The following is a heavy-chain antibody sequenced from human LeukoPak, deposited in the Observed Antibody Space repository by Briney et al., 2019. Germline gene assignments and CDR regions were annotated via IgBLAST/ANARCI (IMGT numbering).Heavy chain of an antibody. V-gene: IGHV1-46*01. CDR3: ARVLDSGYDWYYFDY. CDR1: GYTFTSYY. Sequence: ASVKVSCKASGYTFTSYYMHWVRQAPGQGLEWMGIINPSGGSTSYAQKFQGRVTMTRDTSTSTVYMELSSLRSEDTAVYYCARVLDSGYDWYYFDYWGQGTLVTVSS. CDR2: INPSGGST. J-gene: IGHJ4*02. D-gene: IGHD5-12*01.